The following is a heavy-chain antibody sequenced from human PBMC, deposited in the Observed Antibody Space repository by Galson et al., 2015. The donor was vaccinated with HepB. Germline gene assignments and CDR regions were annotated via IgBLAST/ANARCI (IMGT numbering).Heavy chain of an antibody. CDR3: TRDRYCTSTTCSGYYYGMDV. D-gene: IGHD2-2*01. CDR1: GFTFSGSG. Sequence: SLRLSCAASGFTFSGSGIHWVRQAPGKGLEWVGRIRNGANYYATAYAPSVRGRFTVSRDDLKSTAYLQMNSLRDEDTAVYYCTRDRYCTSTTCSGYYYGMDVWGQGTTVTVSS. V-gene: IGHV3-73*01. CDR2: IRNGANYYAT. J-gene: IGHJ6*02.